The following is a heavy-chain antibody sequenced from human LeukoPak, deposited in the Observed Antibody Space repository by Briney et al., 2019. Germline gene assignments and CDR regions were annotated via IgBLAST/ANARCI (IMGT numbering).Heavy chain of an antibody. CDR1: GGSISSYY. J-gene: IGHJ6*02. D-gene: IGHD3-10*01. CDR3: ARDSRGQYGMDV. CDR2: IYYSGST. Sequence: SETLSLTCTVSGGSISSYYWSRIRQPPGKGLEWIGYIYYSGSTNYNPSLKSRVTISVDTPKNQFSLKLSSVTAADTAVYYCARDSRGQYGMDVWGQGTTVTVSS. V-gene: IGHV4-59*01.